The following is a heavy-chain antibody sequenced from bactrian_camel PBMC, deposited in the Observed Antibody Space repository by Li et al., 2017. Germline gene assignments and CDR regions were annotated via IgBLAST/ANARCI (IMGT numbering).Heavy chain of an antibody. D-gene: IGHD7*01. Sequence: QLVESGGGLVQPGGSLRLSCAASAFTDSNFWVNWVRLAPGMGLEWVSAINPTGRTIYYADSVKGRFTISRDNAKNTVYLQMNSLNPEESAVYYCFGGGYWGQGTQVTVS. CDR1: AFTDSNFW. CDR3: FGGGY. J-gene: IGHJ4*01. CDR2: INPTGRTI. V-gene: IGHV3S25*01.